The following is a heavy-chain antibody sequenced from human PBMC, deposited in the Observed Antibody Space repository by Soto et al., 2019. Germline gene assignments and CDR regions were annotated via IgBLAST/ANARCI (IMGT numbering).Heavy chain of an antibody. CDR1: GGSISSGGYY. CDR3: AREASTDWFDP. CDR2: IYYSGST. Sequence: RSLTCTVSGGSISSGGYYWSWIRQHPGKGLEWIGYIYYSGSTYYNPSLKGRVTISVDTSKNQFSLKLSSVTAADTAVYYCAREASTDWFDPWGQGTLVTVSS. V-gene: IGHV4-31*03. J-gene: IGHJ5*02.